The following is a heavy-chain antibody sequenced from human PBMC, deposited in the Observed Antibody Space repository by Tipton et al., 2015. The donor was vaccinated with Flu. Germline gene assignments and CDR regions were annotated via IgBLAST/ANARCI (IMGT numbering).Heavy chain of an antibody. CDR1: GFTFSSYA. V-gene: IGHV3-33*01. Sequence: SGFTFSSYAMHWVRQAPGKGLEWVAGIWYDGSNKYYADSVKGRFTISRDNSKNTLYLQMNSLRAEDTAVYYCARGYDILTDGGGYFDYWGQGTLATVSS. CDR2: IWYDGSNK. J-gene: IGHJ4*02. D-gene: IGHD3-9*01. CDR3: ARGYDILTDGGGYFDY.